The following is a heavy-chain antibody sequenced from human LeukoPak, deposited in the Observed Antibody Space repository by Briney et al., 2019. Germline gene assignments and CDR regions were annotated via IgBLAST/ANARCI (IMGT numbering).Heavy chain of an antibody. CDR1: GGSMSGYY. CDR3: ARQGGYCSASRCPGGFHYMDV. J-gene: IGHJ6*03. CDR2: IYTFGST. Sequence: SETLSLTCTVSGGSMSGYYWSWIRQPPGKGLEWIGFIYTFGSTKYNPSLKSRVTISGDMSRRQFSLKLTSVTAADTAVYFCARQGGYCSASRCPGGFHYMDVWGKGATVAVSS. V-gene: IGHV4-4*09. D-gene: IGHD2-15*01.